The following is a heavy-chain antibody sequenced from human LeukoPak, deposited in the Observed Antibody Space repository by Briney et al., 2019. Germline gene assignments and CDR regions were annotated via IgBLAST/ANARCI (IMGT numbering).Heavy chain of an antibody. CDR3: ARAPGYYYYYMDV. V-gene: IGHV1-69*05. J-gene: IGHJ6*03. Sequence: SVKVSCKASGGTFCNNAINWVRQAPGQGLEWMGGIIPIFGTANYAQKFQGRVTITTDESTSTAYMELSSLRSEDTAVYYCARAPGYYYYYMDVWGKGTTVTVSS. CDR1: GGTFCNNA. CDR2: IIPIFGTA. D-gene: IGHD1-14*01.